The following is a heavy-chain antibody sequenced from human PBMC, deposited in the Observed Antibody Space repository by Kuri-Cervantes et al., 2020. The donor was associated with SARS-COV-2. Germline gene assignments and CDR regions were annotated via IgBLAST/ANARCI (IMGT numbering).Heavy chain of an antibody. J-gene: IGHJ4*02. V-gene: IGHV4-34*01. CDR3: ARGLFYFDY. CDR1: GGSFSGYY. Sequence: SETLSLTCAVYGGSFSGYYWSWIRQPPGKGLEWIGEINHSGSTNYNLSLKSRVTISVDTSKNQFSLKLSSVTAADTAVYYCARGLFYFDYWGQGTLVTVSS. CDR2: INHSGST.